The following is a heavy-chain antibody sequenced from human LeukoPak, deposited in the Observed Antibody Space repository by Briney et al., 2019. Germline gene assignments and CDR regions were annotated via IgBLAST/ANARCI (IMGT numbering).Heavy chain of an antibody. CDR1: GGSISSGSYY. CDR2: IYTSGST. Sequence: SETLSLTCTVCGGSISSGSYYWSWIRQPAGKGLEWIGRIYTSGSTNYNPSLKSRVTISVDTSKNQFSLKLSSVTAADTAVYYCARGYSYNYRYFDLWGRGTLVTVSS. J-gene: IGHJ2*01. CDR3: ARGYSYNYRYFDL. D-gene: IGHD5-18*01. V-gene: IGHV4-61*02.